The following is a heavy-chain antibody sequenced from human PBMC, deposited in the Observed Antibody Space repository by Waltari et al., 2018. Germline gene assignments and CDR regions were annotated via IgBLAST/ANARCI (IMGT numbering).Heavy chain of an antibody. J-gene: IGHJ5*02. CDR2: IYYSGST. CDR3: ARGWYYYDSSGPRFDP. D-gene: IGHD3-22*01. CDR1: GGSISSSSYY. V-gene: IGHV4-39*07. Sequence: QLQLQESGPGLVKPSETLSLSCTVSGGSISSSSYYWGWIRQPPGKGLEWIGSIYYSGSTYYNPSLKSRVTISVDTSKTQFSLKLSSVTAADTAVYYCARGWYYYDSSGPRFDPWGQGTLVTVSS.